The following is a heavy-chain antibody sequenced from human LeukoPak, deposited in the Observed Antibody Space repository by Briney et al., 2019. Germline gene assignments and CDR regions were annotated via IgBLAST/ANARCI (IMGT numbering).Heavy chain of an antibody. Sequence: SVKVSCKASGFTFTSSAMQWVRQARGQRLEWIGWIVVGSGNTNYAQKFQERVTITRDMSTSTAYMELSSLRSEDTAVYYCAAGDYRNHYYYGMDVWGQGTTVTVSS. CDR3: AAGDYRNHYYYGMDV. D-gene: IGHD4-11*01. V-gene: IGHV1-58*02. CDR1: GFTFTSSA. J-gene: IGHJ6*02. CDR2: IVVGSGNT.